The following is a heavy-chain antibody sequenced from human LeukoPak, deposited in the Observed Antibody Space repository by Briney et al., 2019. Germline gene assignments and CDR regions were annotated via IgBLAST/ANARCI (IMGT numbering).Heavy chain of an antibody. CDR2: INPNSGGT. J-gene: IGHJ5*02. CDR3: AGAYDFWSGYYTLDWFDP. CDR1: GYTFNGYY. V-gene: IGHV1-2*02. D-gene: IGHD3-3*01. Sequence: ASVKVSCKASGYTFNGYYMHWVRQAPGQGLEWMGWINPNSGGTNYAQKFQGRVTMTRDTSISTAYVELSRLRSDDTAVYYCAGAYDFWSGYYTLDWFDPWGQGTLVTVSS.